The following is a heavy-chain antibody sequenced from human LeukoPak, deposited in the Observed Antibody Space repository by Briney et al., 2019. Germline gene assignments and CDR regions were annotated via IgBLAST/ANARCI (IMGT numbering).Heavy chain of an antibody. D-gene: IGHD2-2*01. CDR1: GFTFSNYG. V-gene: IGHV3-30*02. Sequence: GGSLRLSCAASGFTFSNYGMHWVRQAPGKGLEWVAFIRYDGSNKYYADSVKGRFTISRDNSKNTLYLQMNSLRAEDTAVYYCAQSSTSHPYYFDYWGQGTLVTVSS. CDR2: IRYDGSNK. J-gene: IGHJ4*02. CDR3: AQSSTSHPYYFDY.